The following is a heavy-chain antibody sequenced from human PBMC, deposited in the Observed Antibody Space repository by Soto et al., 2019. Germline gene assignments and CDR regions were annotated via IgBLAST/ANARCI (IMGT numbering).Heavy chain of an antibody. CDR1: GFSLSRKGMS. CDR2: IDWEEEK. Sequence: SGPTLVNPQQTLILTCAFSGFSLSRKGMSVSWIRQPPGKALEFLALIDWEEEKFYSPSLRTRLTVSKATSKSQVVLTLTNVDPVDTATYYSTRSNNGNYEYYFDYWGQGTLVTVSS. CDR3: TRSNNGNYEYYFDY. D-gene: IGHD1-7*01. V-gene: IGHV2-70*01. J-gene: IGHJ4*02.